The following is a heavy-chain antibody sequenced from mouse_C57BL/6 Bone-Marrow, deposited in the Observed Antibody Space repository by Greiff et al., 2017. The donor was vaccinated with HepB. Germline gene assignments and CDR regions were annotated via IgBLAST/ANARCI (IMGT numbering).Heavy chain of an antibody. CDR3: ALYYYDFDY. Sequence: EVQLQQSGPVLVKPGASVKMSCKASGYTFTDYYMNWVKQSHGKSLEWIGVINPYNGGTSYNQKFKGKATLTVDKSSSTAYMELNSLTSEDSAVYYCALYYYDFDYWGQGTTLTVSS. J-gene: IGHJ2*01. V-gene: IGHV1-19*01. CDR1: GYTFTDYY. CDR2: INPYNGGT. D-gene: IGHD1-1*01.